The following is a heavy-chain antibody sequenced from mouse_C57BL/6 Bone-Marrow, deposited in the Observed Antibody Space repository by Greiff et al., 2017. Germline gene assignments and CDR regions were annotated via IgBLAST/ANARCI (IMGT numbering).Heavy chain of an antibody. CDR1: GFNIKNSY. J-gene: IGHJ2*01. V-gene: IGHV14-3*01. Sequence: EVKLVESVAELVRPGASVKLSCTASGFNIKNSYMHWVKQRPEQGLEWIGRIDPATGNTTYAPKFPGKATITADTSSNTSYLQLSSLTSEDTAIYYCARGYIYYWGQGTTLTVSS. CDR3: ARGYIYY. CDR2: IDPATGNT.